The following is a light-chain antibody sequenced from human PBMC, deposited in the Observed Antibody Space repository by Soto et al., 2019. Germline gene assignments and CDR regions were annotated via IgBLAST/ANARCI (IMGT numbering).Light chain of an antibody. CDR1: SSDVGSYNL. J-gene: IGLJ3*02. CDR3: CSYAGSSTPWV. Sequence: QSVLTQPASVSGSPGQSITISCTGTSSDVGSYNLVSWYQQHPGKAPKLMIYEGSKRPSGVSNRFSGSKSSNTASLTISGLQAEDEADYYCCSYAGSSTPWVFGGGTKVTVL. CDR2: EGS. V-gene: IGLV2-23*01.